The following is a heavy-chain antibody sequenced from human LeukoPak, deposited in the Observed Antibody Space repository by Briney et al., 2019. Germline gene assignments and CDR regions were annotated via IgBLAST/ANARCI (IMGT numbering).Heavy chain of an antibody. Sequence: GGPLRLSCAASGFTFSSYAMSWVRQAPGKGLEWVSSITGSGGTTDHADSVKGRFTISRDNSKNTLFLQMSGLRVEDTALYYCARAYGSSGYYQLPIDYWGQGTLVTVSS. V-gene: IGHV3-23*01. CDR2: ITGSGGTT. CDR1: GFTFSSYA. CDR3: ARAYGSSGYYQLPIDY. J-gene: IGHJ4*02. D-gene: IGHD3-22*01.